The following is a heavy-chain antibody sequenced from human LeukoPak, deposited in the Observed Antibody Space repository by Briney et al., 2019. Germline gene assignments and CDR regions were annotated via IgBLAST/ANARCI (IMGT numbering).Heavy chain of an antibody. CDR1: VYTFTSCD. CDR2: VNPNNCNT. Sequence: SVKVSCKASVYTFTSCDIHWVRQATGQGLEWVGWVNPNNCNTGYAQQFQGSVTMTRNASLSTEYMELSSLRSADTAVYYCASIGFGRRGRRYFDWFGRVLGAFDIWGQGTMVTVSS. D-gene: IGHD3-9*01. J-gene: IGHJ3*02. CDR3: ASIGFGRRGRRYFDWFGRVLGAFDI. V-gene: IGHV1-8*01.